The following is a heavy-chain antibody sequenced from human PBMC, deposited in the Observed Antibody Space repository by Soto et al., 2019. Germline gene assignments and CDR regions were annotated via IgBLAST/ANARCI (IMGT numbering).Heavy chain of an antibody. J-gene: IGHJ5*02. CDR3: ARVERDYYDSSGYYSAWFDP. V-gene: IGHV1-69*13. CDR2: IIPIFGTA. D-gene: IGHD3-22*01. Sequence: SVKVSCKASGGTFSSYAISWVRQAPGQGLEWMGGIIPIFGTANYAQKFQGRVTITADESTSTAYMELSSLRSEDTAVYYCARVERDYYDSSGYYSAWFDPWGQGTLVTVSS. CDR1: GGTFSSYA.